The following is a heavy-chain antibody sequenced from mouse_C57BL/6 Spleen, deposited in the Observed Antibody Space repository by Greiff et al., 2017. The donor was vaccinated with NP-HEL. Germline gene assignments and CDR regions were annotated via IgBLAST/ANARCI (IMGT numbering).Heavy chain of an antibody. V-gene: IGHV5-4*03. CDR2: ISDGGSYT. CDR3: ARGTTVDYFDV. D-gene: IGHD1-1*01. J-gene: IGHJ1*03. Sequence: EVKLMESGGGLVKPGGSLKLSCAASGFTFSSYAMSWVRQTPEKRLEWVATISDGGSYTYYPDNVKGRFTISRDNAKNNLYLQMSHLKSEDTAMYYCARGTTVDYFDVWGTGTTVTVSS. CDR1: GFTFSSYA.